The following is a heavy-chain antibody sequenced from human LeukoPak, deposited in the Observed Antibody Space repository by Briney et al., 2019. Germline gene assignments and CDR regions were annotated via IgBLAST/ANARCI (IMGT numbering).Heavy chain of an antibody. V-gene: IGHV4-31*03. J-gene: IGHJ4*02. Sequence: PSETLSLTCTVSGGSISSGGYYWSWIRQHPGKGLEWIGYIYYSGSTYYNPSLKSRVTISVDTSKNQFSLKLSSVTAADTAVYYCAENRDSGSLDFDYWGQGTLVTVSS. CDR2: IYYSGST. CDR3: AENRDSGSLDFDY. CDR1: GGSISSGGYY. D-gene: IGHD1-26*01.